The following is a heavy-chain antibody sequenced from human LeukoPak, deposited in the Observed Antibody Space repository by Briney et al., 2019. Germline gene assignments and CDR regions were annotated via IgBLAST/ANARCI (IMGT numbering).Heavy chain of an antibody. CDR3: ASVQGYHYDSSAIEGYFDY. CDR2: ISYDGSNK. CDR1: GFTFSSYA. J-gene: IGHJ4*02. V-gene: IGHV3-30*04. D-gene: IGHD3-22*01. Sequence: GGSLRLSCAASGFTFSSYAMHWVRQAPGKGLEWVAVISYDGSNKYYADSVKGRFTISRDNSKNTLYLQMNSLRAEDTAVYYCASVQGYHYDSSAIEGYFDYWGQGTLVTVSS.